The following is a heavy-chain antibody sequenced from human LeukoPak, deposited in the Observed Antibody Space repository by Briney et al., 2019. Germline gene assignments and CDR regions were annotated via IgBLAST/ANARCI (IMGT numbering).Heavy chain of an antibody. J-gene: IGHJ4*02. D-gene: IGHD3-22*01. Sequence: GGSLRLSCAASGFTFSSYGMHWVRQAPGKGLECVAVISYDGSNKYYADSVKGRFTISRDNSKNTLYLQMNSLRAEDTAVYYCAKDYYDSSGYYFFDYWGQGTLVTVSS. CDR1: GFTFSSYG. CDR3: AKDYYDSSGYYFFDY. V-gene: IGHV3-30*18. CDR2: ISYDGSNK.